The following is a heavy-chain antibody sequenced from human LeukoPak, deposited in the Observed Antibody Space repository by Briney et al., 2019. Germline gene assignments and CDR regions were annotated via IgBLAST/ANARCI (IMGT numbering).Heavy chain of an antibody. D-gene: IGHD3-3*01. Sequence: GGSLRLSCAASGFIFGGYAMHWARQAPGKGLQWLAVISYDGGKTYYADSVEGRFTISRDNSKSTVYLETNSLRSEDTAIYYCARGFNDFWSGSQLEYWGQGTLVTVSS. CDR1: GFIFGGYA. CDR3: ARGFNDFWSGSQLEY. J-gene: IGHJ4*02. CDR2: ISYDGGKT. V-gene: IGHV3-30-3*01.